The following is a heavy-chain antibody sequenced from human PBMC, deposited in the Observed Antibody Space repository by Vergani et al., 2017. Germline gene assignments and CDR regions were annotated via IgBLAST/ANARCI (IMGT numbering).Heavy chain of an antibody. CDR1: GFTFIMYA. Sequence: EVQLLESGGDLVQPGGSLRLSCAASGFTFIMYAMSWVRQAPGKGLEWVSTPSASDRRTHYADSVKGRFTISRDICKNTLFLHMNRLRPEDAAVYYCAKVGRSEVACTFGAFDVWGQGTMVTVSS. J-gene: IGHJ3*01. CDR2: PSASDRRT. D-gene: IGHD6-19*01. V-gene: IGHV3-23*01. CDR3: AKVGRSEVACTFGAFDV.